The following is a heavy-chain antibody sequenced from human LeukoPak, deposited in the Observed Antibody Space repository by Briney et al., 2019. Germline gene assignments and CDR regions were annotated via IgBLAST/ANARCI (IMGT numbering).Heavy chain of an antibody. CDR2: IWYDGSNK. J-gene: IGHJ2*01. V-gene: IGHV3-33*01. D-gene: IGHD6-19*01. CDR3: ARDSHSSGWLLWYFDL. Sequence: GGSLRLSCAASGFTFSSYGMHWVRQAPDKGLEWVAVIWYDGSNKYYADSVKGRFTISRDNSKNTLYLQMNSLRAEDTAVYYCARDSHSSGWLLWYFDLWGRGTLVTVSS. CDR1: GFTFSSYG.